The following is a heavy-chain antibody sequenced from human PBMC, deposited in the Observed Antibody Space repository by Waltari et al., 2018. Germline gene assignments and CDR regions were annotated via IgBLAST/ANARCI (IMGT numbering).Heavy chain of an antibody. V-gene: IGHV4-38-2*01. Sequence: QVQLQESGPGLVKPSETLSLTCAVSGYSISSGYYWGWIRQPPGKGLEWIGSIYHSGGTYDNPSLRSRVTISVDTSKNQFSLKLSSVTAADTAVYYCARLGPPSSWYHWYFDLWGRGTLVTVSS. CDR2: IYHSGGT. D-gene: IGHD6-13*01. CDR1: GYSISSGYY. J-gene: IGHJ2*01. CDR3: ARLGPPSSWYHWYFDL.